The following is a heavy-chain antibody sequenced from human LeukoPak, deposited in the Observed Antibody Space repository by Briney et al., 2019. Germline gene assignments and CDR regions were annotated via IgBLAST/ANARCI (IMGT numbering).Heavy chain of an antibody. V-gene: IGHV3-30-3*01. CDR1: GFTFSRSA. J-gene: IGHJ4*02. Sequence: PGGSLRLSCAASGFTFSRSAMHWVRQAPGKGLEWVAVMPYDGSDIHYPDSVKGRFTISRDNSINTLYLQMNSLRPEDTAVYFCARDYYGSIDYWGQGTLVTVSS. CDR3: ARDYYGSIDY. CDR2: MPYDGSDI. D-gene: IGHD3-10*01.